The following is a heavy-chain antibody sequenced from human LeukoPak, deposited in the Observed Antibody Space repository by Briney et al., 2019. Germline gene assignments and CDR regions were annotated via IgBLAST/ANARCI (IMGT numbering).Heavy chain of an antibody. J-gene: IGHJ4*02. D-gene: IGHD3-10*01. CDR3: ARDDGEGIDY. CDR2: IHSSRGT. Sequence: SETLSLTCTVSGGSISNYYWSWIRQPPGKGLEWIGYIHSSRGTNYNPSLKSRVTISPDTSRNQFSLKLSSVTAADTAVYYCARDDGEGIDYWGQATLVTVSS. CDR1: GGSISNYY. V-gene: IGHV4-59*12.